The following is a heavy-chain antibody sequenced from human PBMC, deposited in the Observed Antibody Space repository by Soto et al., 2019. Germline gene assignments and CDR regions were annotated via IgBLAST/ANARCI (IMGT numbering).Heavy chain of an antibody. CDR1: AGSISTTSW. CDR3: ATSSGSAYGLDV. D-gene: IGHD3-16*02. V-gene: IGHV4-4*02. J-gene: IGHJ6*02. Sequence: XETLSLTCSVAAGSISTTSWYVWVRQPPGMGLEWIGEIYHTGTTTYNPSLKSRVTMSVDTSKNQFSLRLSFVTAADTAVYYCATSSGSAYGLDVSGPGATVTVSS. CDR2: IYHTGTT.